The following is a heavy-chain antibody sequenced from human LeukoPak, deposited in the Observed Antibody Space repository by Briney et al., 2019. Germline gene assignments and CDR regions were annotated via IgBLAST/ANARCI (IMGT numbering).Heavy chain of an antibody. CDR1: GISLSTPAVG. J-gene: IGHJ3*01. V-gene: IGHV2-5*01. CDR2: IYWNDIK. CDR3: GHSPATYGSRGYPKLPGAFDV. Sequence: SGPTLVKPTQTLTLTCTFSGISLSTPAVGVGWIRQPPGKAPEWLALIYWNDIKRYSPSLKSRLTITKDTSKNQVVLTVANVDPVDTATYFCGHSPATYGSRGYPKLPGAFDVWGQGTMVTVSS. D-gene: IGHD3-22*01.